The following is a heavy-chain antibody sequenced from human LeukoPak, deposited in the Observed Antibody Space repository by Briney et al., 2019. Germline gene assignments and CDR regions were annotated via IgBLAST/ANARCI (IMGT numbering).Heavy chain of an antibody. Sequence: PGRSLRLSCAASGFTFSSYGMHWVRQAPGKGLEWVAVKSSDGSNKYYADSVKGRFTISRDNSKNTLYLQMNSLRAEDTAVYYCAKDWRYSDYWGQGTLVTVSS. D-gene: IGHD3-3*01. CDR1: GFTFSSYG. J-gene: IGHJ4*02. CDR2: KSSDGSNK. CDR3: AKDWRYSDY. V-gene: IGHV3-30*18.